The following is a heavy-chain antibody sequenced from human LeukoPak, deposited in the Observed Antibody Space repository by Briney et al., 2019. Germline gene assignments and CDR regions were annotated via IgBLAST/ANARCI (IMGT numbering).Heavy chain of an antibody. V-gene: IGHV3-23*01. D-gene: IGHD3-22*01. CDR3: ARCTTASSGWCNWLDP. J-gene: IGHJ5*02. Sequence: GGSLRLSCAASGFTFSTYAVSWVRQAPGKGLAWVASVKSDGAGTHYADSVKGRFTISRDNSKNILYLQMNSLRAEDTAIYYCARCTTASSGWCNWLDPWGQGTLVTVSS. CDR1: GFTFSTYA. CDR2: VKSDGAGT.